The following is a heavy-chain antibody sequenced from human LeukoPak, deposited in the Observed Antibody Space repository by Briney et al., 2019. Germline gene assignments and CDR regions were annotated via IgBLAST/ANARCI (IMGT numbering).Heavy chain of an antibody. CDR1: GFTFSGSA. D-gene: IGHD3-10*02. CDR2: ISSSGSTI. Sequence: GGSLRLSCAASGFTFSGSAMHWVRQASGKGLEWVSYISSSGSTIYYADSVEGRFTISRDNAKNSLYLQMNSLRAEDTAVYYCAELGITMIGGVWGKGTTVTISS. CDR3: AELGITMIGGV. V-gene: IGHV3-48*03. J-gene: IGHJ6*04.